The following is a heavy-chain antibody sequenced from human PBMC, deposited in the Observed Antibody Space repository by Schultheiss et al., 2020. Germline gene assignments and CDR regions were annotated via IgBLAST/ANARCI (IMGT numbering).Heavy chain of an antibody. CDR1: GYTFTGYY. J-gene: IGHJ6*04. V-gene: IGHV1-2*06. CDR3: ARYDFWSGYSNHYYGMDV. Sequence: ASVKVSCKASGYTFTGYYMHWVRQAPGQGLEWMGRINPNSGGTNYAQKFQGRVTMTRDTSISTAYMELSRLRSDDTAVYYCARYDFWSGYSNHYYGMDVWGKGTTVTVYS. CDR2: INPNSGGT. D-gene: IGHD3-3*01.